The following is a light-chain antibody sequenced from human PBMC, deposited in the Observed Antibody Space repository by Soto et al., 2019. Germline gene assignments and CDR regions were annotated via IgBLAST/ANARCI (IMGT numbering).Light chain of an antibody. J-gene: IGLJ1*01. V-gene: IGLV2-14*01. CDR1: SSDVGGYNY. CDR3: SSYTSSSTLV. Sequence: SVLTQPASVSGSPVQSITISCTGTSSDVGGYNYVSWYQQHPGKAPKLMIYEVSNRPSGVSNRFSGSKSGNTASLTISGLQAEDEADYYCSSYTSSSTLVFGTGTKVTVL. CDR2: EVS.